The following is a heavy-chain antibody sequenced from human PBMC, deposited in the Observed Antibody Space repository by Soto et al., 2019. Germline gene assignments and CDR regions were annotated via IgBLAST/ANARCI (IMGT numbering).Heavy chain of an antibody. J-gene: IGHJ5*02. Sequence: GSLRLSCAASGFIFENFGMSWVRQAPGKGLEWISSISGSGFKKYYADSVKGRFTISRDDSKSTVYLELNNLSAEDTAVYHCAKNQGVELVPLATVDWFDPWGQGSVVTVSS. D-gene: IGHD1-26*01. CDR2: ISGSGFKK. CDR1: GFIFENFG. V-gene: IGHV3-23*01. CDR3: AKNQGVELVPLATVDWFDP.